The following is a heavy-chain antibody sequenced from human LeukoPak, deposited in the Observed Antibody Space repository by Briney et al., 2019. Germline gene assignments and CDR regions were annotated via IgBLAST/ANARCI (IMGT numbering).Heavy chain of an antibody. V-gene: IGHV3-33*01. Sequence: PGRSLRLSCAASGFTFSRFGMHWVRQAPGKGLEWVAVIWYERNSNYYADSVKGRFTISRDNSKNTVYLQMNSLRVEDTAVYFCARGAEAGSLDYWGQGALVTVSS. CDR3: ARGAEAGSLDY. D-gene: IGHD1-1*01. CDR2: IWYERNSN. J-gene: IGHJ4*02. CDR1: GFTFSRFG.